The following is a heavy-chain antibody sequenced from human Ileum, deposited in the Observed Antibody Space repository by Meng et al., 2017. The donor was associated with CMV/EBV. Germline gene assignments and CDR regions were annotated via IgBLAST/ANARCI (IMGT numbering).Heavy chain of an antibody. Sequence: SETLSLTCTVSGGSISSSSYYWGWIRQPPGKGLEWIGSIYYSGSTYYNPSLKSRVTISVDTSKNQFSLKLSSVTAADTAVYYCARHGPDHFPLAEGYWGQGTLVTVSS. V-gene: IGHV4-39*01. J-gene: IGHJ4*02. D-gene: IGHD6-19*01. CDR2: IYYSGST. CDR1: GGSISSSSYY. CDR3: ARHGPDHFPLAEGY.